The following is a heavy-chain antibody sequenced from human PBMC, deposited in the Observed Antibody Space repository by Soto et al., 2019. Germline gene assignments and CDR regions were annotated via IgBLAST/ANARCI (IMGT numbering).Heavy chain of an antibody. CDR1: GYTFTSYA. Sequence: GASVKVSCKASGYTFTSYAMHWVRQAPGQRLEWMGWINAGNGNTKYSQKFQGRVTITRDTSASTAYMELSSLRSEDTAVYYCASPTLGYCSGGSCDPDAFDIWGQGTMVTVSS. V-gene: IGHV1-3*01. D-gene: IGHD2-15*01. CDR2: INAGNGNT. J-gene: IGHJ3*02. CDR3: ASPTLGYCSGGSCDPDAFDI.